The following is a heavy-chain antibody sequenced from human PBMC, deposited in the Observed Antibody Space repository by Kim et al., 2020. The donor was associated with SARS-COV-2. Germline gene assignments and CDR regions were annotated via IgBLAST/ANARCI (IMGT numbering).Heavy chain of an antibody. J-gene: IGHJ4*02. Sequence: SFQGQVTISADKSISTAYLQWSSLKASDTAMYYCARPSYSEYSYGSLFDYWGQGTLVTVSS. D-gene: IGHD5-18*01. CDR3: ARPSYSEYSYGSLFDY. V-gene: IGHV5-51*01.